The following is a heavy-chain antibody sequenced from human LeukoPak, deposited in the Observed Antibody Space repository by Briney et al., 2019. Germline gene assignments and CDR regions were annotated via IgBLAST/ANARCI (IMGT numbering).Heavy chain of an antibody. CDR3: ARSSLVSSGGWCRGVDY. Sequence: TPETLSLTCIDPRDSIRRSYWSSVRQPPGKGLEWIGYIYYSGSTNYNPSLKSRVTISVDTSKNQFSLKLSSATAAYTAVSCCARSSLVSSGGWCRGVDYWGEGTLVTVSS. D-gene: IGHD6-19*01. CDR2: IYYSGST. V-gene: IGHV4-59*01. J-gene: IGHJ4*02. CDR1: RDSIRRSY.